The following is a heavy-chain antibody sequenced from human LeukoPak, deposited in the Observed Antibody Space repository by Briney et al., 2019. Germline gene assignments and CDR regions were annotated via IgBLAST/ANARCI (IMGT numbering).Heavy chain of an antibody. Sequence: GASVKVSCKASGYTFTGFYLHWVRQAPGQGLEWMGWINPNSGGTTYAQMFRDRVTLTRDTSTSTAYMELRNLIPDDTAVYYCATSGYSSGWDPHPNYVDYWGQGTLLTVSS. CDR1: GYTFTGFY. D-gene: IGHD6-19*01. CDR3: ATSGYSSGWDPHPNYVDY. V-gene: IGHV1-2*02. J-gene: IGHJ4*02. CDR2: INPNSGGT.